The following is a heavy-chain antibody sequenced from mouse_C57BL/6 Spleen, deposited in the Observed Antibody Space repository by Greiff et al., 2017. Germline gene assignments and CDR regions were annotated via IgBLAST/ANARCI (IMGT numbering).Heavy chain of an antibody. CDR3: AKASLGRGYFDY. CDR2: IIPNNGGT. CDR1: GYTFTDYY. D-gene: IGHD4-1*01. Sequence: VQLQQSGPELVKPGASVKISCKASGYTFTDYYMNWVKQSHGKSLEWIGDIIPNNGGTSYNQKFKGKATLTVDKSSSTAYLELRSRTSEDSAVYYCAKASLGRGYFDYWGQGTTLTVSS. V-gene: IGHV1-26*01. J-gene: IGHJ2*01.